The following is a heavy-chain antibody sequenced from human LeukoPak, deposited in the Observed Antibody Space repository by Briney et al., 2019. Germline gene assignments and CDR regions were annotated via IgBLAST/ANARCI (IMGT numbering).Heavy chain of an antibody. CDR1: GGTFSSYA. J-gene: IGHJ5*02. CDR3: ARGGRGSSTSPRRNWFDP. Sequence: ASVKVSCKASGGTFSSYAISWVRQAPGQGLEWMGGIIPIFGTANYAQKFQGRVTITTDESTSTAYMELSSLRSEDTAVYYCARGGRGSSTSPRRNWFDPWGQGTLVTVSS. V-gene: IGHV1-69*05. CDR2: IIPIFGTA. D-gene: IGHD2-2*01.